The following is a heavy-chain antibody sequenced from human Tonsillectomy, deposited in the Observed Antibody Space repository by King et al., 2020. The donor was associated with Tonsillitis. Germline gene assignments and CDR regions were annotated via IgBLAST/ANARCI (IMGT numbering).Heavy chain of an antibody. D-gene: IGHD3-10*01. CDR3: ARDRDYYYYGMDV. Sequence: QLVQSGPEVKKPGASVKVSCKTSGYTFTSYGISWVRQAPGQGLEWMGWISTYNDTTNYAQYLQGRVTMTTDTSTRAAYLGLRSPRSDDTAVYYCARDRDYYYYGMDVWGQGTTVTVSS. CDR2: ISTYNDTT. CDR1: GYTFTSYG. V-gene: IGHV1-18*01. J-gene: IGHJ6*02.